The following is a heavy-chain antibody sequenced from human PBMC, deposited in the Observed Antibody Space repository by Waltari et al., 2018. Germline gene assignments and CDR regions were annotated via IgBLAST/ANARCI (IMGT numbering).Heavy chain of an antibody. D-gene: IGHD1-26*01. J-gene: IGHJ4*02. V-gene: IGHV3-74*01. Sequence: EVLLVESGGGLVQPGGSLRLSCAASGFTFSRYWIHWVHQVPGKGLAWVSRINEDGSTTDYADSVKGRFTISRDNAKSTLYLQMNSLRAEDTAVYYCASDLAGAKDHWGQGTLVTVSS. CDR1: GFTFSRYW. CDR3: ASDLAGAKDH. CDR2: INEDGSTT.